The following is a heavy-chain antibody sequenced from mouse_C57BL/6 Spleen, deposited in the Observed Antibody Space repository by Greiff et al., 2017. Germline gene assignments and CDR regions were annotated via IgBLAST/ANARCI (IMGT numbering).Heavy chain of an antibody. CDR1: GYTFTSYW. CDR2: IHPNSGST. V-gene: IGHV1-64*01. J-gene: IGHJ4*01. Sequence: QVQLQQPGAELVKPGASVKLSCKASGYTFTSYWMHWVKQRPGQGLEWIGMIHPNSGSTNYNEKFKSKATLTVDKSSSTAYMQLSSLTSEDSAVYYWARSYDYGYAMDYWGQGTSVTVSS. D-gene: IGHD2-4*01. CDR3: ARSYDYGYAMDY.